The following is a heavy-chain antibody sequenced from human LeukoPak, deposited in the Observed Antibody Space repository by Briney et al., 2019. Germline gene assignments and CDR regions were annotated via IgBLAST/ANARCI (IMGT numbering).Heavy chain of an antibody. V-gene: IGHV5-10-1*01. CDR2: IDPSDSYT. Sequence: GESLRISCKGSGYSFTSYWISWVRQMPGKGLEWMGRIDPSDSYTNYSPSFQGHVTISADKSISTAYLQWSSLKASDTAMYYCARAYSSGWSDRLAPFDPWGQGTLVTVSS. D-gene: IGHD6-13*01. CDR3: ARAYSSGWSDRLAPFDP. CDR1: GYSFTSYW. J-gene: IGHJ5*02.